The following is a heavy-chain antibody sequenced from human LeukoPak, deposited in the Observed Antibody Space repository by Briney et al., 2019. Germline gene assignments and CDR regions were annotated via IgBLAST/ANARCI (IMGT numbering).Heavy chain of an antibody. V-gene: IGHV4-30-4*01. J-gene: IGHJ4*02. Sequence: SETLSLTCTVSNDSISSGDYYWNWIRQPPGKGLEWIGYIFHRGGTSYNPSLKGRILFSVDTSQNQFSLKLNSVTAADTAVYYCVREILYCSGGSCYRGPFDNWGQGTLVTVSA. CDR1: NDSISSGDYY. D-gene: IGHD2-15*01. CDR3: VREILYCSGGSCYRGPFDN. CDR2: IFHRGGT.